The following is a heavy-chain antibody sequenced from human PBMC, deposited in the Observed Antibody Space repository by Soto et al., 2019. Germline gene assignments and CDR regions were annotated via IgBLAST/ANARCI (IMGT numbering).Heavy chain of an antibody. V-gene: IGHV3-23*01. J-gene: IGHJ6*02. CDR3: ASEYGSGSYGYYYGMDV. CDR2: ISSSGDTT. D-gene: IGHD3-10*01. CDR1: GFTFNNYG. Sequence: VSLRLSCAASGFTFNNYGMTWVRQAPGKGLGWVSGISSSGDTTYYADSVKGRLTISRDNSKNTLYLQMTSLRAEDTAVYYCASEYGSGSYGYYYGMDVWGQGTTVTVSS.